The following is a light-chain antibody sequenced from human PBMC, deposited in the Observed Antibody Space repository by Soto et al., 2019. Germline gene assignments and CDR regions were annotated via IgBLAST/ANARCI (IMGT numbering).Light chain of an antibody. CDR1: SNDVGGYNF. CDR3: SSYAGNNIYYV. V-gene: IGLV2-8*01. Sequence: QSALGQPPSASGSPGQSVTISCTGTSNDVGGYNFVSWYQQHPGKAPKLMIFEVSKRPSGVPDRFSGSKSGSTASLTVSGLQAEDEADYYCSSYAGNNIYYVFGTGTKVPVL. CDR2: EVS. J-gene: IGLJ1*01.